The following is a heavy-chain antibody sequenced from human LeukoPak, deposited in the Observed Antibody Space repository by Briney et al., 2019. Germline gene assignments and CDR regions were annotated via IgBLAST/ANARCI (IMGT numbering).Heavy chain of an antibody. V-gene: IGHV3-23*01. D-gene: IGHD2-2*01. J-gene: IGHJ5*02. Sequence: GGSLRLSCAASGFTSSDYTMNWVRQAPGKGLEWVSGISVSDDSTYYADSVKGRFTMSRDNSNNMLYLQMNSLRAEDTAVYYCAKDRICSSTNCPYDQWGQGALVTVSS. CDR1: GFTSSDYT. CDR2: ISVSDDST. CDR3: AKDRICSSTNCPYDQ.